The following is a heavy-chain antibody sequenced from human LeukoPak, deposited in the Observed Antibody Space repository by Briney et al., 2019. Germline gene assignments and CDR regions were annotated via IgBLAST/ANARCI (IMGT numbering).Heavy chain of an antibody. CDR3: ARVNGDYVGLDY. CDR1: GGSISSGDYY. Sequence: SETLSLTCTVFGGSISSGDYYWSWIRQPPGKGLEWIGYIYYSGSTYYNPPLKSRVTISVDTSKNQFSLKLSSVTAADTAVYYCARVNGDYVGLDYWGQGTLVTVSS. V-gene: IGHV4-30-4*01. J-gene: IGHJ4*02. CDR2: IYYSGST. D-gene: IGHD2-21*02.